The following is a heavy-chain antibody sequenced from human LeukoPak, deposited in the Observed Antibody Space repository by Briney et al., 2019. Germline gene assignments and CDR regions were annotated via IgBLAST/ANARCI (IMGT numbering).Heavy chain of an antibody. Sequence: PGGSLRLSCATSGFTFNRFGMHWVRQAPGKGLEWVANIERDGSDKYYVNSVKGRFTISRDNTKNTLYLQMNSLRAEDTAFYYCARRSAPCGLDYWGQGTLVTVSS. CDR3: ARRSAPCGLDY. D-gene: IGHD3/OR15-3a*01. J-gene: IGHJ4*02. CDR2: IERDGSDK. V-gene: IGHV3-7*03. CDR1: GFTFNRFG.